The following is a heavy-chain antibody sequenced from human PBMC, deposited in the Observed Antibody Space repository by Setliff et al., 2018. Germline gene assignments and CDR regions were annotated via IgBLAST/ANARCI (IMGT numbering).Heavy chain of an antibody. V-gene: IGHV1-18*01. D-gene: IGHD6-13*01. CDR3: ARVSEAAAAGFDY. J-gene: IGHJ4*02. CDR1: GGTFSIYT. Sequence: GASVKVSCKASGGTFSIYTISWVRQAPGQGLEWMGWISAYNGNTNYAQKFQGRVTMTTDTSTSTAYMELRSLRSDDTAVYYCARVSEAAAAGFDYWGQGTLVTVSS. CDR2: ISAYNGNT.